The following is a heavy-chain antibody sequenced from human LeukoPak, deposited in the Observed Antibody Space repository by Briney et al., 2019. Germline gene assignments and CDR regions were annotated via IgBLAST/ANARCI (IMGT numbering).Heavy chain of an antibody. CDR2: MHYTGST. Sequence: SETLSLTCTVSGESMSGFYWNWIRQPPGKGLEWIGYMHYTGSTNYNPSLKSRVTISIDTSKNQFSLKLSSVSASDTAVYYCARLPLNLFYFDYWGQGTLVTVSS. J-gene: IGHJ4*02. CDR1: GESMSGFY. V-gene: IGHV4-59*08. CDR3: ARLPLNLFYFDY.